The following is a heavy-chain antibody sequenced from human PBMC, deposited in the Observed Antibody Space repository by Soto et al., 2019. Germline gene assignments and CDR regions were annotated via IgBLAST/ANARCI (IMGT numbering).Heavy chain of an antibody. CDR3: ARDGFRPYWYFDL. CDR2: IYSGGST. J-gene: IGHJ2*01. V-gene: IGHV3-66*01. CDR1: GFTVSSNY. D-gene: IGHD3-10*01. Sequence: ESGGGLVQPGGSLRLSCAASGFTVSSNYMSWVRQAPGKGLEWVSVIYSGGSTYYADSVKGRFTISRDNSKNTLYLQMNSLRAEDTAVYYCARDGFRPYWYFDLWGRGTLVTVSS.